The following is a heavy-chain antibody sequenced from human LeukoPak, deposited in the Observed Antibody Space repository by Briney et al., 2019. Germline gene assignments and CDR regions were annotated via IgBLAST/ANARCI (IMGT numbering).Heavy chain of an antibody. CDR3: ARERASSGWYPDFQH. CDR1: GYAFTNYY. CDR2: INPSGGST. V-gene: IGHV1-46*01. Sequence: GASVKVSCKASGYAFTNYYMHWVRQAPGHGLEWMGIINPSGGSTSYAQKFQGRVTMTRDTSTSTVYMELSSLTSDDTAVYYCARERASSGWYPDFQHWGQGTLVTVSS. D-gene: IGHD6-19*01. J-gene: IGHJ1*01.